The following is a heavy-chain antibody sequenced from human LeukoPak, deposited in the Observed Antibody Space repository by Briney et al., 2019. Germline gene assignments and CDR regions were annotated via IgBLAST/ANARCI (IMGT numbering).Heavy chain of an antibody. D-gene: IGHD2-2*01. J-gene: IGHJ4*02. Sequence: SETLSLTCAVSGGSITSSNWWSWVRQPPGKGLEWLVYIYYSGSTSYNPSLKSRVTISVDTSKNQFSLKLSSVTAADTAVYYCARQAFCSGTSCFPFDYWGQGTLVTVSS. CDR3: ARQAFCSGTSCFPFDY. CDR2: IYYSGST. V-gene: IGHV4-4*02. CDR1: GGSITSSNW.